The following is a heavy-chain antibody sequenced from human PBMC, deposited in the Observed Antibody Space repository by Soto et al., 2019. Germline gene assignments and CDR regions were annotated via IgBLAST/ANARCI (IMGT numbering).Heavy chain of an antibody. CDR3: ARSRGGSGCPLNY. CDR1: GGSISSGCYY. J-gene: IGHJ4*02. CDR2: IYYSGST. V-gene: IGHV4-31*03. Sequence: LTCTVSGGSISSGCYYWSLIRQHPGQGLEWIGYIYYSGSTYYNPSLKSRVTMSVDSPKMQFVLTVSSVAAADTAVYYCARSRGGSGCPLNYWGQG. D-gene: IGHD6-25*01.